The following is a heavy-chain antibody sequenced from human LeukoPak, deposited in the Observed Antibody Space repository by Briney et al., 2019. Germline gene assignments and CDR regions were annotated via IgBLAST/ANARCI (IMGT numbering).Heavy chain of an antibody. D-gene: IGHD2-21*02. CDR1: GITFSSYG. Sequence: GGSLRLSCAVSGITFSSYGMHWVRQAPGKGLEWVSFITSSSTTIYYADSVKGRFTISRDNAKNSLYLQMNSLRDEDTAVYYCARVRGTALVNMYFDYWSQGTLVTVSS. CDR3: ARVRGTALVNMYFDY. V-gene: IGHV3-48*02. J-gene: IGHJ4*02. CDR2: ITSSSTTI.